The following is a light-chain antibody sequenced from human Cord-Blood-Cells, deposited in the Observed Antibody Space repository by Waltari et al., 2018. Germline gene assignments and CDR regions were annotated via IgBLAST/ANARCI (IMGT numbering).Light chain of an antibody. CDR3: QQYGSSRT. Sequence: EIVLTQSPGTLSLSPGERATLSCRASQSVSSSYLAWYQQKPGQAPRLLIDGASSGATGIPDRFSGSGSGTDFTLTISRLEPEDFAVYYCQQYGSSRTFGQGTKVEIK. J-gene: IGKJ1*01. V-gene: IGKV3-20*01. CDR2: GAS. CDR1: QSVSSSY.